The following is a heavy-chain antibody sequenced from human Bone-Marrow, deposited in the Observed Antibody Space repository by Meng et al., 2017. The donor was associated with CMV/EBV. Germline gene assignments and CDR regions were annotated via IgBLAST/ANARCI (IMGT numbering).Heavy chain of an antibody. J-gene: IGHJ6*02. CDR2: INPDTGDT. CDR1: EYTFIDRH. Sequence: ASVKVSCKASEYTFIDRHIHWVRQAPGQGREWMGWINPDTGDTKYAKKFQGRVTLTRDTSISTAYMDLRGLRSDDTAVYYCARGVIMIRDYHHCAMDVWGQGTTVTVSS. V-gene: IGHV1-2*02. D-gene: IGHD2-8*01. CDR3: ARGVIMIRDYHHCAMDV.